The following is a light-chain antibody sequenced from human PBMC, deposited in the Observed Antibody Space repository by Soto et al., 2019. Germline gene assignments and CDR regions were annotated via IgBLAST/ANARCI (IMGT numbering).Light chain of an antibody. CDR3: QQYCSSLYT. Sequence: EIVLTQSPGTLSLSPGERATLSCRASQSVSSSYLAWYQQKPGQAPRLLIYGAPRMATGIPDRFSGSGSGTDFTLTISRLEPDDCAVYYCQQYCSSLYTFGQGTQLEIK. CDR2: GAP. V-gene: IGKV3-20*01. CDR1: QSVSSSY. J-gene: IGKJ2*01.